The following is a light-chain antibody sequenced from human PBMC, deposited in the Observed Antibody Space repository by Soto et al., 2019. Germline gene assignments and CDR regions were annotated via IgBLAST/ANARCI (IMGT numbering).Light chain of an antibody. V-gene: IGLV1-51*01. CDR3: GTWDSSLNVV. CDR2: DDD. Sequence: QSVMTQPPSVSAAPGQKVTISCSGSSSNIGGNSVSWYQQLPGTAPKLLIYDDDKRPSGIPDRFSGSKSGTSATLGITGFQTGDEADYYCGTWDSSLNVVFGGGTKLTVL. J-gene: IGLJ3*02. CDR1: SSNIGGNS.